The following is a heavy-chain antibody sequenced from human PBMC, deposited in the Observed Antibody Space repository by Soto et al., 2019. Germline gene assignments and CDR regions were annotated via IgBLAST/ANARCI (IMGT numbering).Heavy chain of an antibody. CDR2: ISAGGGSP. J-gene: IGHJ4*02. V-gene: IGHV3-23*01. CDR1: GVMSRNYS. CDR3: ARDGDFYASVTVYYLTGHYFVY. Sequence: PGEALRLSSAASGVMSRNYSMSWCRQAPGKGLEWVSFISAGGGSPNYADSVKGRFTISRDNSKNMVYLQMNSLRAEDTAVYYCARDGDFYASVTVYYLTGHYFVYWAQGT. D-gene: IGHD3-9*01.